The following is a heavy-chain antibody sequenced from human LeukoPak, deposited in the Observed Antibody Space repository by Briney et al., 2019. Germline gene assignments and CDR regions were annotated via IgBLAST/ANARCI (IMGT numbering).Heavy chain of an antibody. CDR1: GFTFSNYN. V-gene: IGHV3-21*01. CDR2: ISSSSSHI. Sequence: GGSLRLSCAASGFTFSNYNMNWVRQAPGKGLEWVSFISSSSSHIYYADSVKGRFTVSRDNSRNTVTLQMNSLRGEDTAVYYCARAPVRGAVAGVDYWGQGTLVTVSS. CDR3: ARAPVRGAVAGVDY. J-gene: IGHJ4*02. D-gene: IGHD6-19*01.